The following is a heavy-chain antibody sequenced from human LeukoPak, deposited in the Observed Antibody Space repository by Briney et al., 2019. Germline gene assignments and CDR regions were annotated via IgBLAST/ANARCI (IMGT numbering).Heavy chain of an antibody. Sequence: ASVKVSCKASGYTFTGYYMHWVRQAPGQGLEWMGWINPNSGGTNYAQKFQGRVTMTRDTSISTAYMELSRLRSDDTAVYCCARAKGYYDSGGYPGAFDIWGQGTMVTVSS. CDR2: INPNSGGT. V-gene: IGHV1-2*02. D-gene: IGHD3-22*01. CDR3: ARAKGYYDSGGYPGAFDI. J-gene: IGHJ3*02. CDR1: GYTFTGYY.